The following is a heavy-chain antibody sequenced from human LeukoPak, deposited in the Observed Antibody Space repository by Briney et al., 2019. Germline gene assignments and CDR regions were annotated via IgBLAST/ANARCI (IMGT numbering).Heavy chain of an antibody. CDR1: GYSITNGYY. J-gene: IGHJ4*02. D-gene: IGHD3-3*01. CDR2: IHHSGAT. V-gene: IGHV4-38-2*01. CDR3: AVSFGGYDAGFY. Sequence: SSETLSLTCDVSGYSITNGYYWGWIRQPPGKGLQWIGSIHHSGATSYNPSLKTRVTTSVDTSKNQFSLRLSSVTVADTAVYFCAVSFGGYDAGFYWGQGTLVTVSS.